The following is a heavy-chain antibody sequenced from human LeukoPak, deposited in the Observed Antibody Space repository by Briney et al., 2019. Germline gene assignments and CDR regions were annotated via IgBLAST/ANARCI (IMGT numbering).Heavy chain of an antibody. J-gene: IGHJ6*04. D-gene: IGHD3-16*01. CDR1: GYTFTSYY. CDR2: INPSGGST. CDR3: AKSTRAVMAMMDV. Sequence: GASVKVSCKASGYTFTSYYMHWVRQAPGQGLEWMGIINPSGGSTSYAQKFQGRVTMTRDMSTSTVYMELSSLRAEDTAVYFCAKSTRAVMAMMDVWGKGTTVTVSS. V-gene: IGHV1-46*01.